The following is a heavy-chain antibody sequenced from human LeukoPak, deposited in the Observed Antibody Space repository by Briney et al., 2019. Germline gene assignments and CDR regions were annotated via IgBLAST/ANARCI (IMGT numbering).Heavy chain of an antibody. J-gene: IGHJ1*01. D-gene: IGHD6-13*01. CDR1: GGSISSGGCC. CDR3: AGGYIVTARTGYFHH. Sequence: SETLSLTCTVTGGSISSGGCCWSWIRQHPGKGLEWIGYIYYSGSTYYNPSLKSRVTISLDTSKNLFSLKLSSVTAADTAVYYCAGGYIVTARTGYFHHWGQGTLVTVSS. CDR2: IYYSGST. V-gene: IGHV4-31*03.